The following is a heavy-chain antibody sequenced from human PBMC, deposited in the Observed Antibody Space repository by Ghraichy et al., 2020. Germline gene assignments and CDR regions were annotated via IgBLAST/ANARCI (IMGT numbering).Heavy chain of an antibody. CDR1: GGSVSSGSYY. CDR3: ARDYSSSWYSYYYYGMDV. Sequence: SETLSLTCTVSGGSVSSGSYYWSWIRQPPGKGLEWIGYIYYSGSTNYNPSLKSRVTISVDTSKNQFSLKLSSVTAADTAVYYCARDYSSSWYSYYYYGMDVWGQGTTVTVSS. D-gene: IGHD6-13*01. V-gene: IGHV4-61*01. J-gene: IGHJ6*02. CDR2: IYYSGST.